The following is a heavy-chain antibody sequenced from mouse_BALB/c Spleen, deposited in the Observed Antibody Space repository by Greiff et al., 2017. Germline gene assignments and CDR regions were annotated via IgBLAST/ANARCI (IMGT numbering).Heavy chain of an antibody. D-gene: IGHD2-2*01. CDR1: GFNITDYY. CDR3: NAGGDGYDGAWFAD. V-gene: IGHV14-4*02. CDR2: IDPENGDT. Sequence: VQLQQSGAELVRSGASVKLSCTASGFNITDYYMHWVKQRPEQGLEWIGWIDPENGDTEYAPKFQGKATMTADTSSNTAYLQLSSLTSEDTAVYYCNAGGDGYDGAWFADWGQGTLVTVSA. J-gene: IGHJ3*01.